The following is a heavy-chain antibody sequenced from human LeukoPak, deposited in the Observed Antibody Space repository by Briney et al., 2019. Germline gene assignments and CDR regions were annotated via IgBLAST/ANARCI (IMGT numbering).Heavy chain of an antibody. CDR2: INPNSGGT. J-gene: IGHJ4*02. CDR1: GYTFTGYY. Sequence: ASVKVSCKASGYTFTGYYMHWVRQAPGQGLEWMGWINPNSGGTNYAQKFQGRVTMTRDTSISTAYMELSRLRSDDTAVYYCARDCTNGVCYHYWGQGTLVTVSS. D-gene: IGHD2-8*01. V-gene: IGHV1-2*02. CDR3: ARDCTNGVCYHY.